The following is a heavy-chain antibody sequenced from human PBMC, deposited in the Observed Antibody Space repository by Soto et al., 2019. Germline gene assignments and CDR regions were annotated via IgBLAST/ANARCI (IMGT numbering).Heavy chain of an antibody. CDR1: GGTFSSYT. D-gene: IGHD4-17*01. CDR2: IIPILGMA. J-gene: IGHJ2*01. Sequence: QVQLVQSGAEVKKPGSSVKVSCKASGGTFSSYTISWVRQAPGQGLEWMGRIIPILGMANYAQKFQGRVTITADKSASTAYMELSSLRSEDTAVYYCARAYGDYWYFDLWGRGTLVTVSS. CDR3: ARAYGDYWYFDL. V-gene: IGHV1-69*02.